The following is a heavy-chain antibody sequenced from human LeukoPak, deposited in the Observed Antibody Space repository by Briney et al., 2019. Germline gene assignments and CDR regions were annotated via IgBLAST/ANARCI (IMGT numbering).Heavy chain of an antibody. V-gene: IGHV4-59*01. Sequence: SGTLSLTCTVPGGSISSYYWSWIRQPPGKGLEWIGYIYYSGSTNYNPSLKSRVTISVDTSKNQFSLKLSSVTAADTAVYYCARGGMATIPYFDYWGQGTLVTVSS. D-gene: IGHD5-24*01. CDR3: ARGGMATIPYFDY. CDR1: GGSISSYY. CDR2: IYYSGST. J-gene: IGHJ4*02.